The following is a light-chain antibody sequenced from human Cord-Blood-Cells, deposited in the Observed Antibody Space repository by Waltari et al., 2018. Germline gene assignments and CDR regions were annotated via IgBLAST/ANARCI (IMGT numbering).Light chain of an antibody. CDR2: EGS. CDR3: CSYAGSSTFKV. CDR1: SSDVGSYTP. V-gene: IGLV2-23*03. Sequence: QSALTPPASVSGPPGQSITISCTGTSSDVGSYTPVSSYQQHPGKTPKLVIYEGSKRPSGVSNRFSGSKSGNTASLTISGLQAEDEADYYCCSYAGSSTFKVFGGGTKLTVL. J-gene: IGLJ2*01.